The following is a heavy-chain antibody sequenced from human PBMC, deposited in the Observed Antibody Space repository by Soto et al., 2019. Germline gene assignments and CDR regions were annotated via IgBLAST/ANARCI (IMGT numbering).Heavy chain of an antibody. Sequence: EVQLVESGGGLVQPGGSLRLSCAASGLTLSDHYMDWVRQAPGKGLEWVGRTRNKGNGYTTEYAASVKGRFTISRDESENSVYLQINSLKTEDTTMYSCARGGGGSFDNWGQGTVVTVSS. CDR3: ARGGGGSFDN. V-gene: IGHV3-72*01. CDR1: GLTLSDHY. J-gene: IGHJ4*02. CDR2: TRNKGNGYTT. D-gene: IGHD3-16*01.